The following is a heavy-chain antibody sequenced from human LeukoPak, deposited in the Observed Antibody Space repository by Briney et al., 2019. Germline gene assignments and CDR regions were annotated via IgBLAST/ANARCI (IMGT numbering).Heavy chain of an antibody. CDR2: IYYSGST. D-gene: IGHD3-16*01. CDR1: GGSISSSSYY. CDR3: ALGNAFDI. V-gene: IGHV4-61*05. Sequence: SETLSLTCTVSGGSISSSSYYWGWIRQPPGKGLEWIGYIYYSGSTNYNPSLKSRVTISVDTSKNQFSLKLSSVTAADTAVYYCALGNAFDIWGQGTMVTVSS. J-gene: IGHJ3*02.